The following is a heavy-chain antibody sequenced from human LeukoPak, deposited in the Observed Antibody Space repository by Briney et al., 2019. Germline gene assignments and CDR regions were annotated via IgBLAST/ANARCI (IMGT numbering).Heavy chain of an antibody. CDR3: ARGEYSSSWFLDY. J-gene: IGHJ4*02. Sequence: QSGGSLRLTCAASGFTFSNAWMSWVRRAPGKGLEWVSVIYSGGSTYYADSVKGRFTISRDNSKNTLYLQMNSLRAEDTAVYYCARGEYSSSWFLDYWGQGTLVTVSS. V-gene: IGHV3-53*01. CDR1: GFTFSNAW. D-gene: IGHD6-13*01. CDR2: IYSGGST.